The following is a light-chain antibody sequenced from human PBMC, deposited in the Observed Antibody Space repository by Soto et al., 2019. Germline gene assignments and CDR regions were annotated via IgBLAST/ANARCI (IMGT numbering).Light chain of an antibody. V-gene: IGLV2-8*01. CDR3: SSFAGSNNFPYV. Sequence: QSALTQPPSASGSPGQSVTISCTGTSSDIGGYNSVSWYQQHPGKAPKLMIYEINKRPSGVPDRFSGSKSGNTASLTVSGLQAEDEADYYCSSFAGSNNFPYVFGTGTKVTVL. CDR2: EIN. CDR1: SSDIGGYNS. J-gene: IGLJ1*01.